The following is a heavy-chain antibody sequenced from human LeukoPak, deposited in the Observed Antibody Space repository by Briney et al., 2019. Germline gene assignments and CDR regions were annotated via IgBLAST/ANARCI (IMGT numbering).Heavy chain of an antibody. J-gene: IGHJ4*02. V-gene: IGHV4-4*07. Sequence: PSETLSLTCTVSGGSISSYYWSWIRQSAGKGLEWIGRIYTSGCTNYNPSLKSRVTISVDTSKSQFSLKLSSVTAADTAVYYCARDYQGGYGDKTVDYWGQGTLVTVSS. CDR2: IYTSGCT. D-gene: IGHD5-18*01. CDR1: GGSISSYY. CDR3: ARDYQGGYGDKTVDY.